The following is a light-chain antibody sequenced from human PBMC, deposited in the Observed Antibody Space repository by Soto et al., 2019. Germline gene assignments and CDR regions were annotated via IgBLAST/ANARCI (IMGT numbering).Light chain of an antibody. Sequence: DIQMTQSPSTLSASVGDGVTITCRASQSLSSGLAWYQQKPGKAPKLLIYKATTLQRGVPSRFSGSGSGTDFSLTISSLQPVDSATYYCQQYNDFQYTFGQGTTVEI. CDR3: QQYNDFQYT. CDR1: QSLSSG. CDR2: KAT. V-gene: IGKV1-5*03. J-gene: IGKJ2*01.